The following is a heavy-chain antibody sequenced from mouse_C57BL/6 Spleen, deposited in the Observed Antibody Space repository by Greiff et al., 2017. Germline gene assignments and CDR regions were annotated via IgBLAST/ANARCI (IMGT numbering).Heavy chain of an antibody. Sequence: QVQLQQSGAELVKPGASVKLSCKASGYTFTSYWMHWVKQRPGQGLEWIGMIHPNSGSTNYKEKFKSKATLTVDKSSSTAYMQLSSLTSEDSAVYYCARRETVVAPYYFDYWGQGTTLTVSS. J-gene: IGHJ2*01. CDR1: GYTFTSYW. CDR3: ARRETVVAPYYFDY. CDR2: IHPNSGST. D-gene: IGHD1-1*01. V-gene: IGHV1-64*01.